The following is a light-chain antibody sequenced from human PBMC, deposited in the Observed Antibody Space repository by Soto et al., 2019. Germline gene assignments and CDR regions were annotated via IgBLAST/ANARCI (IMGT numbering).Light chain of an antibody. Sequence: QSALAQPASVSGSPGQSITISCTGTRSDVGGYTLVSWFQQYPGKAPKLMIYEDNQRPSGVSDRFSGSKSGNTASLTISGLQAEDEADYYCCSYAGSSSVLFGRGTKVTV. V-gene: IGLV2-23*01. CDR1: RSDVGGYTL. CDR2: EDN. CDR3: CSYAGSSSVL. J-gene: IGLJ2*01.